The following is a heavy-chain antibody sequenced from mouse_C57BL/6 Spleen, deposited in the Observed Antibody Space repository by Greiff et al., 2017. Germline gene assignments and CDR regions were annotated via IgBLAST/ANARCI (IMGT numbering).Heavy chain of an antibody. CDR1: GYTFTEYT. Sequence: VQVVESGAELVKPGASVKLSCKASGYTFTEYTIHWVKQRSGQGLEWIGWFYPGSGSIKYNEKFKDKATLTADKSSSTVYMELSRLTSEDSAVYFCARHEENYSSLLYFDVWGTGTTVTVSS. V-gene: IGHV1-62-2*01. D-gene: IGHD2-12*01. CDR3: ARHEENYSSLLYFDV. J-gene: IGHJ1*03. CDR2: FYPGSGSI.